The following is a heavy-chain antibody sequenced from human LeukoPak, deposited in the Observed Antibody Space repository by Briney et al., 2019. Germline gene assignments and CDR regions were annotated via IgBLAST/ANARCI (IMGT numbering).Heavy chain of an antibody. V-gene: IGHV3-48*01. D-gene: IGHD3-22*01. CDR3: ARGYYDSSGYYYALPSTDY. CDR1: GFTFSSYS. Sequence: GGSLRLSCAASGFTFSSYSMNWVRQAPGKGLEWVSYISSSSSTIYYADSVKGRFTISRDNAKNSLYLQTNSLRAEDTAVYYCARGYYDSSGYYYALPSTDYWGQGTLVTVSS. J-gene: IGHJ4*02. CDR2: ISSSSSTI.